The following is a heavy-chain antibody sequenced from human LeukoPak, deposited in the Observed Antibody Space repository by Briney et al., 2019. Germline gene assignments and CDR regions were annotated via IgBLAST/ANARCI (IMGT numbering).Heavy chain of an antibody. CDR1: GFTFSSYA. CDR2: ISSNGGST. V-gene: IGHV3-64*01. J-gene: IGHJ4*02. Sequence: GGSLRLSCAASGFTFSSYAMHWVRQAPGKGLEYVSAISSNGGSTYYANSVKGRFTVSRDNSKNTLYLQMGSLRAEDTAVYYCARDRIQLWYCFDYWGQGTLVTVSS. D-gene: IGHD5-18*01. CDR3: ARDRIQLWYCFDY.